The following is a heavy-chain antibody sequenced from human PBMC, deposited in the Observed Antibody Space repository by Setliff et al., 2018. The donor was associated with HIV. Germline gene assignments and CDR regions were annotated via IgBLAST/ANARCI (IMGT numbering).Heavy chain of an antibody. D-gene: IGHD1-1*01. J-gene: IGHJ5*02. CDR1: GFSLSTSGVG. Sequence: SGHAGEPTQTLTLTCTFSGFSLSTSGVGVGWIRQPPGKALEWLALIYWDDDKRYSPSLKSRLTITKDTSKNQVVLTMTNMDPVDTATYYCAHRRPGKLLEPEWFDPWGQGTLVTVSS. CDR2: IYWDDDK. V-gene: IGHV2-5*02. CDR3: AHRRPGKLLEPEWFDP.